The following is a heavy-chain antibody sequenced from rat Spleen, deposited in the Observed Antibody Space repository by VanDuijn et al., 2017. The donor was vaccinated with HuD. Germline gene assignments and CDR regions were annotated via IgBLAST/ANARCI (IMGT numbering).Heavy chain of an antibody. Sequence: EVQLVGSGGGLVQPGRSLKLSCVASGFTFNRYWMYWVRQPPGNGLEWMGVMCSGGSTAYNSALKSRLSISRDTSKSQVFLKMNSLQTEDTAIYYCTRGAPYYYDGTYYPFAYWGQGTLVTVSS. CDR2: MCSGGST. CDR3: TRGAPYYYDGTYYPFAY. D-gene: IGHD1-12*02. V-gene: IGHV2S63*01. J-gene: IGHJ3*01. CDR1: GFTFNRYW.